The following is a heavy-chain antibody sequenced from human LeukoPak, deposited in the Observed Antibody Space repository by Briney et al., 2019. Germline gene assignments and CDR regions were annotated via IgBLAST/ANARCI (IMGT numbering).Heavy chain of an antibody. CDR1: GGSISSSSYY. J-gene: IGHJ3*02. D-gene: IGHD3-22*01. CDR3: ARVGYYYDTYAFDI. CDR2: IYYSGST. Sequence: PSETLSLTCTVSGGSISSSSYYWGWIRQPPGKGLEWIGSIYYSGSTYYNPSLKSRVTMSVDTSKNQFSLKLSSVTAADTAVYYCARVGYYYDTYAFDIWGQGTMVTVSS. V-gene: IGHV4-39*07.